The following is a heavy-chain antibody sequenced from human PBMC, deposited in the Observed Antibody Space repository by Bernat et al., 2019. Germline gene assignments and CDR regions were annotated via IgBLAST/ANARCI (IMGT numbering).Heavy chain of an antibody. V-gene: IGHV4-59*01. CDR1: GASIRSNY. J-gene: IGHJ4*02. CDR3: AREISSAYYHFDY. D-gene: IGHD6-19*01. Sequence: QVQLQESGPGLVKLSETLSLTCIVSGASIRSNYWSWIRQPPGKGLEWIGYFDYTGSTNYNPSLKSRVTISGDTSRNQFSLKLYSVTAADTAVYYCAREISSAYYHFDYWGQGILVTVSS. CDR2: FDYTGST.